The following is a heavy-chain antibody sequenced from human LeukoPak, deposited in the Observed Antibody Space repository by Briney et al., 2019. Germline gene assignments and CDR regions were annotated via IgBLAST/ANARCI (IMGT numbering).Heavy chain of an antibody. CDR2: INHSGST. CDR1: GGSFSGYY. D-gene: IGHD2-2*01. V-gene: IGHV4-34*01. CDR3: ASRTNCSSTSCYSGGPDY. Sequence: PSETLSLTCAVYGGSFSGYYWSWIRQPPGKGLEWIGEINHSGSTNYNPSLKSRVTISVDTSKNQFSLKLSSVTAADTAVYYCASRTNCSSTSCYSGGPDYWGQGTLVTVSS. J-gene: IGHJ4*02.